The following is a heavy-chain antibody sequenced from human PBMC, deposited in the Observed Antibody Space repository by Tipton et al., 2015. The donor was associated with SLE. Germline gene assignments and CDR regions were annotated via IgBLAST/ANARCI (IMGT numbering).Heavy chain of an antibody. V-gene: IGHV4-34*01. J-gene: IGHJ4*02. D-gene: IGHD1-14*01. CDR2: INHSAST. Sequence: GLVKPSETLSLTCVVYGGSFRGYYWSWIRQTPGKGLEWIGEINHSASTNYNSSLKSRVTISVDTSKNQFSLKLNSVTAGDTAVYYCARQGTTRSPFDYWGQGTLVTVSS. CDR3: ARQGTTRSPFDY. CDR1: GGSFRGYY.